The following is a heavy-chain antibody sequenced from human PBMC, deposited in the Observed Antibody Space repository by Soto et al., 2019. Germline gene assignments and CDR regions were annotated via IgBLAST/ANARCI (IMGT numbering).Heavy chain of an antibody. D-gene: IGHD3-10*01. V-gene: IGHV1-24*01. CDR3: ATAGVWQQEYTPSVLDY. CDR2: FDPEDGET. J-gene: IGHJ4*02. CDR1: GYTLTELS. Sequence: GASVKVSCKVSGYTLTELSMHWVRQAPGKGLEWMGGFDPEDGETIYAQKFQGRVTMTEDTSTDTAYMELSSLRSEDTAVYYCATAGVWQQEYTPSVLDYWGQGTLVTVSS.